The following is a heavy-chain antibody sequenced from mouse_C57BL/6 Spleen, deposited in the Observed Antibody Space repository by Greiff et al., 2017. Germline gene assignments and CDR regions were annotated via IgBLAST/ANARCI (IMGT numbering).Heavy chain of an antibody. CDR1: GYTFTSYW. Sequence: QVQLQQPGAELVKPGASVKLSCKASGYTFTSYWMHWVKQRPGQGLEWIGMIHPNSGSTNYNEKFKSKATLTVDKSSSTAYMQLSSLTSEDSAVXYYARYYGSSDAMDYWGQGTSVTVSA. J-gene: IGHJ4*01. CDR3: ARYYGSSDAMDY. CDR2: IHPNSGST. D-gene: IGHD1-1*01. V-gene: IGHV1-64*01.